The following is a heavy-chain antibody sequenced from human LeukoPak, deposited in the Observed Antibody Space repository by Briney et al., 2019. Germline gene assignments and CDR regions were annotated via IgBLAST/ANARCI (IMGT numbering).Heavy chain of an antibody. V-gene: IGHV3-23*01. CDR2: ISDSGGST. D-gene: IGHD3-9*01. CDR3: AKDSNLDWLLGVFDY. Sequence: QPGGSLRLSCAASGFTFSSYGMTWVRQAPGKGLEWVSGISDSGGSTYYADSVKGRFTISRDQSKNTLFLQMNSLRAEDTAVYYCAKDSNLDWLLGVFDYWGQGTLVTVSS. CDR1: GFTFSSYG. J-gene: IGHJ4*02.